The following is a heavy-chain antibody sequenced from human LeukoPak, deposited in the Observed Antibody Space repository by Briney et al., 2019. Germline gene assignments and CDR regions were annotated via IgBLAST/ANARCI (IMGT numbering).Heavy chain of an antibody. CDR3: AREEGRGYFDY. Sequence: ASVKVSCKTSGYTFTSYEINWIRQAPGQGLEWMGWISPYNGDTRYTQKVQGRVTMTTDTSTSTAYMELRSLRSDDTAVYYCAREEGRGYFDYWGQGTLVTVSS. J-gene: IGHJ4*02. CDR2: ISPYNGDT. V-gene: IGHV1-18*01. CDR1: GYTFTSYE.